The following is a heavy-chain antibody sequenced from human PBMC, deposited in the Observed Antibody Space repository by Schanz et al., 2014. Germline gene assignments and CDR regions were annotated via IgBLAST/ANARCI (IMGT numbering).Heavy chain of an antibody. Sequence: QVQLVQSGAEVKKPGASVKVSCKASGYTFTSYGISWVRQAPGQGLEWMGWISPYNGNTNYAQKLQGRVTITADTSTTTAYMELSGLRSEDTAVYYCARDRLECGAECYSVEVFEIWGQGTLVIVSS. V-gene: IGHV1-18*01. CDR3: ARDRLECGAECYSVEVFEI. J-gene: IGHJ4*02. CDR2: ISPYNGNT. D-gene: IGHD2-21*01. CDR1: GYTFTSYG.